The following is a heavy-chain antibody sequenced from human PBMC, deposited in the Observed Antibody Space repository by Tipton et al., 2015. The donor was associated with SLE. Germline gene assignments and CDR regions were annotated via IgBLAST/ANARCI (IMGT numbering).Heavy chain of an antibody. D-gene: IGHD3-3*01. CDR2: VYFSGIT. CDR1: GASVSSSNSN. V-gene: IGHV4-39*07. J-gene: IGHJ4*02. Sequence: TLSLTCTVSGASVSSSNSNWGWIRQPPGKRLEWIGSVYFSGITFYSPSLQSRVTISVDRSKNQFSLKLTSVTAADTAVYYCARHGYDTWSGYDYWGQGTLVTVSS. CDR3: ARHGYDTWSGYDY.